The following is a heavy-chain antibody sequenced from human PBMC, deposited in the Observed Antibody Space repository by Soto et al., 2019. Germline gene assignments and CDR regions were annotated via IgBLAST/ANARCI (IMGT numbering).Heavy chain of an antibody. CDR2: IYYSGST. J-gene: IGHJ5*02. CDR1: GGSISSGGYY. D-gene: IGHD6-6*01. V-gene: IGHV4-31*03. CDR3: AREEQLGVWFDP. Sequence: PSETLSLTCTVSGGSISSGGYYWSWIRQHPGKGLEWIGYIYYSGSTYYNPSLKSRVTISVDTSKNQFSLKLSSVTAADTAVYYCAREEQLGVWFDPWGQGTLVTVSS.